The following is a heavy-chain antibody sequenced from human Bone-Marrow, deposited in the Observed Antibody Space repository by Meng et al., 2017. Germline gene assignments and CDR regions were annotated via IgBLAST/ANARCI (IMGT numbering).Heavy chain of an antibody. Sequence: QVQLVESGGGLVEPGGSPRLSCTVSGFTFSDHYMSWIRQAPGKGLEWVSFISKSGTTRDYADSVKGRFTISRDDAKKSLYLQMDSLKVEDTAMYYCGRGHWGLDYWGQGTRVTVSS. V-gene: IGHV3-11*01. J-gene: IGHJ4*02. CDR2: ISKSGTTR. CDR1: GFTFSDHY. CDR3: GRGHWGLDY. D-gene: IGHD3-16*01.